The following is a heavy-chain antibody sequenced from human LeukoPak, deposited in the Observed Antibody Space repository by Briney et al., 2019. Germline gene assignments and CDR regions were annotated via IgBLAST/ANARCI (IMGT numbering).Heavy chain of an antibody. CDR2: INHSGST. J-gene: IGHJ5*02. Sequence: PSETLSLTCAVYGGSFSGYYWSWIRQPPGKGLEWIGEINHSGSTNYNPSLKSQVTISVDTSKNQFSLKLSSVTAADTAVYYCARVKYYDFWSGYSYWFDPWGQGTLVTVSS. CDR3: ARVKYYDFWSGYSYWFDP. D-gene: IGHD3-3*01. V-gene: IGHV4-34*01. CDR1: GGSFSGYY.